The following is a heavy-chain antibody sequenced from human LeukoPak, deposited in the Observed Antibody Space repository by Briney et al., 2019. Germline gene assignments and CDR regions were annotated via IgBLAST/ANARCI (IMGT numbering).Heavy chain of an antibody. CDR3: ARSTRGDSNGQGDDLDI. CDR1: GFTLSDHG. CDR2: IWNDGSKK. Sequence: GGSLRLSCAASGFTLSDHGMHWVRQAPGKGLERVAVIWNDGSKKYYGDSVKGRFTISRDTSKNTLDLQMDSLRVEDTAVYYCARSTRGDSNGQGDDLDIWGQGTMVTVSA. D-gene: IGHD3-22*01. J-gene: IGHJ3*02. V-gene: IGHV3-33*01.